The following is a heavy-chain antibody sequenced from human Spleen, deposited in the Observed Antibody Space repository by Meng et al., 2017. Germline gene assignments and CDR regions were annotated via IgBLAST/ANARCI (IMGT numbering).Heavy chain of an antibody. J-gene: IGHJ4*02. V-gene: IGHV1-18*01. CDR3: ARDEDISAAGKLFGDY. Sequence: ASVKVSCKASGYTFTTHGISWVRQAPGQGLEWMGWISPSNGNTNYAQIVQGRVTMTTDTSTNTAYMELRSLRSDDTAVYYCARDEDISAAGKLFGDYWGQGTLVTVSS. CDR1: GYTFTTHG. CDR2: ISPSNGNT. D-gene: IGHD6-25*01.